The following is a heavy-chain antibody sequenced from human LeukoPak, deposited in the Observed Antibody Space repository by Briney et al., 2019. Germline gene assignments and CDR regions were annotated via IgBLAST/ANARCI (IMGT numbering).Heavy chain of an antibody. CDR2: INHSGST. V-gene: IGHV4-39*07. J-gene: IGHJ3*02. D-gene: IGHD6-6*01. CDR3: ASLAARPTSAFDI. CDR1: GGSISSGSYY. Sequence: SETLSLTCTVSGGSISSGSYYWSWIRQPPGKGLEWIGEINHSGSTNYNPSLKSRVTISVDTSKNQFSLKLSSVTAADTAVYYCASLAARPTSAFDIWGQGTMVTVSS.